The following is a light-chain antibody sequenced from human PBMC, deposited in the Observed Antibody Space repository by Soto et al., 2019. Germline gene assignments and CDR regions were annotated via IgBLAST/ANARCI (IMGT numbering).Light chain of an antibody. CDR2: GAS. CDR1: QSVSSSY. V-gene: IGKV3-20*01. Sequence: EIVLTQSPGTLSLSPGEGATLSCRASQSVSSSYLAWYQQKPGQAPRLLIYGASSRATGIPDRFSGSGSGIDFTLTISRLEPEDFAVYYCQQYCSSPPITFGQGTKVDIK. J-gene: IGKJ1*01. CDR3: QQYCSSPPIT.